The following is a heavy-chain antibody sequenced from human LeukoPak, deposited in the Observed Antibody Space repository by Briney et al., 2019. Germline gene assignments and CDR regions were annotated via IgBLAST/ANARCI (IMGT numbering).Heavy chain of an antibody. CDR1: GFTFSSYS. CDR2: ISSSSSYI. V-gene: IGHV3-21*01. CDR3: AMPGIAAAGTGY. Sequence: GGPLRLSCAASGFTFSSYSMNWVRQAPGKGLEWVSSISSSSSYIYYADSVKGRFTISRDNAKNSLYLQMNSLRAEDTAVYYCAMPGIAAAGTGYWGQGTLVTVSS. J-gene: IGHJ4*02. D-gene: IGHD6-13*01.